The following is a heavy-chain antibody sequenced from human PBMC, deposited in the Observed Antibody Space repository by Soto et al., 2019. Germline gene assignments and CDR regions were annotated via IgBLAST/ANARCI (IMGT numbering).Heavy chain of an antibody. D-gene: IGHD3-10*01. V-gene: IGHV3-53*01. CDR3: TRDFGDGMDV. CDR1: GFTVSTNY. Sequence: GGSLRLSCAAYGFTVSTNYMSWVRQAPGKGLEWVSVIFSGGLTYYADSVKGRFTISRDNSKNTVYLQIDSLRADDTAVYYCTRDFGDGMDVWGQGTTVTVSS. CDR2: IFSGGLT. J-gene: IGHJ6*02.